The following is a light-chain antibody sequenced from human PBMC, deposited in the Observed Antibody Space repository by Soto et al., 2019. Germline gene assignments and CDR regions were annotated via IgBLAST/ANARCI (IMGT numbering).Light chain of an antibody. CDR1: QSIDNY. J-gene: IGKJ1*01. CDR3: QQSYSSLTWT. V-gene: IGKV1-39*01. Sequence: DIQMTQSTSSLSASVGDRVTITCRASQSIDNYLNWYQQKPGKAPKLLIYASSSLQSGVPSRFSGSGSVTEFTLTISSLQPEDFATYYCQQSYSSLTWTFGQGTKVEIK. CDR2: ASS.